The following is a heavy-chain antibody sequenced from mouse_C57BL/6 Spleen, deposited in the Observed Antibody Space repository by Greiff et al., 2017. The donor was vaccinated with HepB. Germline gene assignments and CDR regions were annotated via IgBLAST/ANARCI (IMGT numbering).Heavy chain of an antibody. J-gene: IGHJ2*01. CDR1: GFTFSDYY. CDR3: ARDRGYDGYNYFDY. CDR2: INYDGSST. Sequence: EVKLMESEGGLVQPGSSMKLSCTASGFTFSDYYMAWVRQVPEKGLEWVANINYDGSSTYYLDSLKSRFIISRDNAKNILYLQMSSLKSEDTATYYCARDRGYDGYNYFDYWGQGTTLTVSS. V-gene: IGHV5-16*01. D-gene: IGHD2-3*01.